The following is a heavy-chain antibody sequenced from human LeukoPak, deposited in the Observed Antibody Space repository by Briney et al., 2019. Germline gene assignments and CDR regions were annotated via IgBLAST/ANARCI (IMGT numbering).Heavy chain of an antibody. CDR1: GGSISSGGYY. Sequence: SETLSLTCTVSGGSISSGGYYWSWIRQHPGKGLEWIGYIYYSGSTYYNPSLKSRVTISVDTSKNQFSLKLSSVTAADTAVYYCARGGYSYGSDTFDIWGQGTMVTVSS. CDR3: ARGGYSYGSDTFDI. CDR2: IYYSGST. D-gene: IGHD5-18*01. V-gene: IGHV4-31*03. J-gene: IGHJ3*02.